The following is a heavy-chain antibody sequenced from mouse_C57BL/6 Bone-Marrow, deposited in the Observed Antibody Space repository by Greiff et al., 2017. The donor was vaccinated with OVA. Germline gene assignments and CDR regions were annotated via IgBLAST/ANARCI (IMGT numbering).Heavy chain of an antibody. V-gene: IGHV14-3*01. CDR3: AREIPHYYGSSPNYYAMDY. D-gene: IGHD1-1*01. Sequence: EVQLVESVAELVRPGASVKLSCTASGFNIKNTYMHWVKQRPEQGLEWIGRIDPANGNTKYAPKFQGKATITADTSSNTAYLQLSSLTSEDTAIYYCAREIPHYYGSSPNYYAMDYWGQGTSVTVSS. CDR1: GFNIKNTY. J-gene: IGHJ4*01. CDR2: IDPANGNT.